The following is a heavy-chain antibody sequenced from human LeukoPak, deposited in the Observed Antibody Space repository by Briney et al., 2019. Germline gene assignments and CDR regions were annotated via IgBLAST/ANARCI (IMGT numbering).Heavy chain of an antibody. V-gene: IGHV1-2*02. Sequence: ASVKVSCKASGYTFTGYYMHWVRQAPGQGLEWMGWINPNSGGTNYAQKFQGRVTMTRDTSISTAYMELSRLRSDDTAVYYCARDRDLDIVVVPAADNWGQGTLVTVSS. J-gene: IGHJ4*02. D-gene: IGHD2-2*03. CDR1: GYTFTGYY. CDR3: ARDRDLDIVVVPAADN. CDR2: INPNSGGT.